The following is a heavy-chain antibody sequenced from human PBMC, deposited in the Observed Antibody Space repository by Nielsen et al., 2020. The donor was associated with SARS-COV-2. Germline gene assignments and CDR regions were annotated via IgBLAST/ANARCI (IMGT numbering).Heavy chain of an antibody. Sequence: SETLSPTCTVSGGSISSYYWSWIRQPPGKGLEWIGYIYYSGSTNYNPSLKSRVTISVDTSKNQFSLKLSSVTAADTAVYYCARQPDIAVGGEFDYWGQGILVTVSS. D-gene: IGHD6-19*01. CDR3: ARQPDIAVGGEFDY. CDR2: IYYSGST. J-gene: IGHJ4*02. V-gene: IGHV4-59*08. CDR1: GGSISSYY.